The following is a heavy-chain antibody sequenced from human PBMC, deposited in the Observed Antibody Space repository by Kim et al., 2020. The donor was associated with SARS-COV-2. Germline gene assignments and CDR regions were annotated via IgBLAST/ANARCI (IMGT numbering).Heavy chain of an antibody. CDR2: ISYDGSNK. J-gene: IGHJ4*02. CDR1: GFTFSSYG. D-gene: IGHD6-19*01. V-gene: IGHV3-30*18. Sequence: GGSLRLSCAASGFTFSSYGMHWVRQAPGKGLEWVAVISYDGSNKYYADSVKGRFTISRDNSKNTLYLQMNSLRAEDTAVYYCAKDRSGLVNFTLFDYWGQGTLVTVSS. CDR3: AKDRSGLVNFTLFDY.